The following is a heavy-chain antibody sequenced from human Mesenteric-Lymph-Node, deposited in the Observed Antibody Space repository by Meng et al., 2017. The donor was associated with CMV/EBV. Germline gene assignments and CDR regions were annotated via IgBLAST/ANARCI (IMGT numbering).Heavy chain of an antibody. CDR2: IYSCGST. J-gene: IGHJ6*02. V-gene: IGHV3-66*03. CDR1: GFTVSSNY. CDR3: ARDGRYYDFWSGPQYYYYGMDV. D-gene: IGHD3-3*01. Sequence: GESLKISRAASGFTVSSNYMSLVRQAPGKGLEWVSVIYSCGSTYYADTVKGRFTISRVNSNNTLYLQMNSLRAEDTAVYYCARDGRYYDFWSGPQYYYYGMDVWGQGTTVTVSS.